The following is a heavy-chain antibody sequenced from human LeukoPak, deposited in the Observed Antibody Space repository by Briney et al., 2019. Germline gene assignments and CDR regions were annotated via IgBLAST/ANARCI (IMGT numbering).Heavy chain of an antibody. D-gene: IGHD2-2*01. CDR2: IYYSGST. CDR1: GGSFIGYY. Sequence: SETLSLTCAVYGGSFIGYYWSWIRQPPGKGLEWIGSIYYSGSTYYNPSLKSRVTISVDTSKNQFSLKLSSVTAADTAVYYCAAQTSFIVVVPAANSSSDYWGQGTLVTVSS. CDR3: AAQTSFIVVVPAANSSSDY. V-gene: IGHV4-34*01. J-gene: IGHJ4*02.